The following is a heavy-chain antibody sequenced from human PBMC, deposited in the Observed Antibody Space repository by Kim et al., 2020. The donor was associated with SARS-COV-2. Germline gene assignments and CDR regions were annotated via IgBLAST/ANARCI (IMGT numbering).Heavy chain of an antibody. V-gene: IGHV4-34*01. D-gene: IGHD6-6*01. CDR2: INHSGST. CDR1: GGSFSGYY. CDR3: ARYSSSSGRYIDY. J-gene: IGHJ4*02. Sequence: SETLSLTCAVYGGSFSGYYWSWIRQPPGKGLEWIGEINHSGSTNYNPSLKSRVTISVDTSKNQFSLKLSSVTAADTAVYYCARYSSSSGRYIDYWGQGTLLTVSP.